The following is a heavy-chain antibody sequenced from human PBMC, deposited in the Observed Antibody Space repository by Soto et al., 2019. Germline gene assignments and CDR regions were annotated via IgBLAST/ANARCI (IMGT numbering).Heavy chain of an antibody. J-gene: IGHJ4*02. V-gene: IGHV4-59*08. CDR1: GGSISSYY. D-gene: IGHD2-15*01. Sequence: QVQLQESGPGLVKPSETLSLTCTVSGGSISSYYWSWIRQPPGKGLEWIGYIYYSGSTNYNPSFRSRVTIPVDTSKNQFSLKLSSVTATDTAVYYCARRYGGTFDYWGQGTLVTVSS. CDR3: ARRYGGTFDY. CDR2: IYYSGST.